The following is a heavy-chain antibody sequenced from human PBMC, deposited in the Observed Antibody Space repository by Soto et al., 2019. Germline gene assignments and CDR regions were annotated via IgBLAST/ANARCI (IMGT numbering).Heavy chain of an antibody. D-gene: IGHD2-2*01. CDR3: ASVNMRFSYGLDV. CDR2: ISKSGSVI. J-gene: IGHJ6*02. Sequence: PCGCIGHSSSGSGVHFSHTQMHWVRPAPGKGLEWLSYISKSGSVIYYADSVKGRFTISRDNAKNFLYLQMNSLRAEDTAVYFCASVNMRFSYGLDVCGQGPAVTGS. V-gene: IGHV3-48*03. CDR1: GVHFSHTQ.